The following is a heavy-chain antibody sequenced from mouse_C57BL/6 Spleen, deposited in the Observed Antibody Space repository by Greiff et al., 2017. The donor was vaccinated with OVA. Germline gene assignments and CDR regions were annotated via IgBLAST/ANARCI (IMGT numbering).Heavy chain of an antibody. CDR1: GFSLTSYG. CDR3: ARKGGFYYAMDY. J-gene: IGHJ4*01. CDR2: IWGGGST. V-gene: IGHV2-2*01. Sequence: QVQLQQSGPGLVQPSQSLSITCTVSGFSLTSYGVHWVRQSPGKGLEWLGVIWGGGSTDYNAAFISRLSISKDNSKSQVFFKMNSLQADDTAIYYCARKGGFYYAMDYWGQGTSVTVSS.